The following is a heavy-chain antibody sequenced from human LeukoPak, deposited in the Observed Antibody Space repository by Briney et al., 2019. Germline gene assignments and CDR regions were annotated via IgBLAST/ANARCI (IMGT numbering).Heavy chain of an antibody. Sequence: PGGSLRLSCAAAGFTFSSYGMHWVRQAPGKWLEWVAFIRYDGSNKYYADSVKGRFTISRDNSKNTLYLQMNSLRAEDTAVYYCAIRTTTGVLLWFGDYFDYWGQGTLVTVSS. CDR1: GFTFSSYG. CDR2: IRYDGSNK. D-gene: IGHD3-10*01. CDR3: AIRTTTGVLLWFGDYFDY. J-gene: IGHJ4*02. V-gene: IGHV3-30*02.